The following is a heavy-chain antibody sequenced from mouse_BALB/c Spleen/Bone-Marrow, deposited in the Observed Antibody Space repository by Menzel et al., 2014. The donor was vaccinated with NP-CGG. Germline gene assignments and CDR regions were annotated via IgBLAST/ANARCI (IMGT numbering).Heavy chain of an antibody. CDR2: IDPYYGNT. D-gene: IGHD2-3*01. Sequence: EVQLQQSGPELEKPGASVKISCKASGYSFTGYNMNWVKQSNGKSLEWIGNIDPYYGNTTYNQKFKGKATLTVDKSSSTAYMQLKSLTSEDSVAYYCAIKSYEGGFAYWGQGTLVTVSA. V-gene: IGHV1-39*01. CDR1: GYSFTGYN. J-gene: IGHJ3*01. CDR3: AIKSYEGGFAY.